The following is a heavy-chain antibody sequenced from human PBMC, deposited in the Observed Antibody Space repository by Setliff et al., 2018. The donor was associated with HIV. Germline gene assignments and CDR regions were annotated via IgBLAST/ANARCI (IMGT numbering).Heavy chain of an antibody. J-gene: IGHJ6*03. CDR2: INHGGST. V-gene: IGHV4-34*01. Sequence: PSETLSLTCAVYGGSFSGYSWNWVRQPPGKGLEWIGEINHGGSTNYNPSLKSRVTISVDTSKNQFSLKLSSVTAADTAVYYCARDWPLGYYFYMDVWGKGTTVTVSS. CDR3: ARDWPLGYYFYMDV. CDR1: GGSFSGYS.